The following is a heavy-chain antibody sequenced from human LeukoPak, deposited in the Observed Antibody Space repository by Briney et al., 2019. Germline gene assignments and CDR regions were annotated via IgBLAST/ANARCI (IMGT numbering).Heavy chain of an antibody. CDR3: ARDRRVVRGPTYGMDV. CDR1: GGSISSYY. Sequence: SETLSLTCTVSGGSISSYYWSWIRQPPGKGLEWIGYIYYSGSTNYNPSLKSRVTISVDMSKNQFSLKLSSVTAADTAVYYCARDRRVVRGPTYGMDVWGQGTTVTVSS. J-gene: IGHJ6*02. CDR2: IYYSGST. V-gene: IGHV4-59*01. D-gene: IGHD3-10*01.